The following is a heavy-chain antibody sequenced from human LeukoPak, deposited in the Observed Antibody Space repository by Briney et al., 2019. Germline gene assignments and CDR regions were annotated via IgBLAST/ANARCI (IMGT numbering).Heavy chain of an antibody. D-gene: IGHD2-2*01. CDR1: GFTFSNYA. CDR3: ARQYCSSTSCNGAFDI. V-gene: IGHV3-23*01. J-gene: IGHJ3*02. CDR2: ISGGGGTT. Sequence: GGSLRLSCAASGFTFSNYAMSWVRQAPGKGLEWVSTISGGGGTTYYADSVKGRFTISRDNSKNTLYFQMNSLRAEDTAVYYCARQYCSSTSCNGAFDIWGQGTMVTVSS.